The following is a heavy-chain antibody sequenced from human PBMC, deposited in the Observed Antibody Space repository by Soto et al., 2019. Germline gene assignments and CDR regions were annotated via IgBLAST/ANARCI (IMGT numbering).Heavy chain of an antibody. V-gene: IGHV3-33*01. CDR2: IWYDGSNK. J-gene: IGHJ6*02. CDR1: GFTFSSYG. CDR3: ARVEVYCSGGSCYSLYYGMDV. D-gene: IGHD2-15*01. Sequence: GGSLRLSCAASGFTFSSYGMHWVRQAPGKGLEWVAVIWYDGSNKYYADSVKGRFTISRDNSKNTLYLQMNSLRAEDTAVYYCARVEVYCSGGSCYSLYYGMDVWGQGTTVTVSS.